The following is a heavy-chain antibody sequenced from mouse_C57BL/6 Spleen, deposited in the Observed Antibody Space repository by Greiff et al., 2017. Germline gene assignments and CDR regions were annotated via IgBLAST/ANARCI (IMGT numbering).Heavy chain of an antibody. V-gene: IGHV1-82*01. CDR1: GYAFSSSW. CDR3: DRRGGAMDY. J-gene: IGHJ4*01. Sequence: QVQLQQPGPELVKPGASVKLSCKASGYAFSSSWMNWVKQRPGKGLEWIGRIYPGDGDTNYNGKFKGKATLTADKASSTAYMQLSGLTSEDSAVYCCDRRGGAMDYWGQGTSVTVSS. CDR2: IYPGDGDT.